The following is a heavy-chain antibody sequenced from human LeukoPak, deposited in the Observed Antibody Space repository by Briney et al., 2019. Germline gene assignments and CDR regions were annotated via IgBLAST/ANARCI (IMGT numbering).Heavy chain of an antibody. Sequence: GESLKISCKGSGYSFTNYWIGWVRQMPGKGLEWMGIIYPGDSDTRYSPSFQGQVTISADKSVSTAYLQWSSLKASDTAIYYCARVVVVANPEFDPWGQGTLVTVSS. V-gene: IGHV5-51*01. D-gene: IGHD2-15*01. CDR1: GYSFTNYW. CDR2: IYPGDSDT. CDR3: ARVVVVANPEFDP. J-gene: IGHJ5*02.